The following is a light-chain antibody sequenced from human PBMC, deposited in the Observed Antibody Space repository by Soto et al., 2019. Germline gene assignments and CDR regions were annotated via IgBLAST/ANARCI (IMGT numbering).Light chain of an antibody. CDR2: KAS. CDR3: QQYDNDSWT. V-gene: IGKV1-5*03. Sequence: DIQMTQSPSTLSASVGDRAIITCRASQSISSWLAWYQQKPGKAPNLLIYKASTLKSGVPSRFSGSGSGTEFTLTISSLQPDDFATYYCQQYDNDSWTFGQGTKVEIK. CDR1: QSISSW. J-gene: IGKJ1*01.